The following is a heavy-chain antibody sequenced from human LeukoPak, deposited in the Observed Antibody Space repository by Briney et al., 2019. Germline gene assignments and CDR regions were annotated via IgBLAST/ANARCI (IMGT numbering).Heavy chain of an antibody. J-gene: IGHJ4*02. CDR2: ISSSSSSI. V-gene: IGHV3-48*02. CDR3: AREGGAVAGTRVY. Sequence: PSETLSLTCAVSGGSISGSNWWSWVRQAPGKGLEWVSYISSSSSSIYYADSVKGRFTISRDNAKNSLYLQMNSLRDEDTAVYYCAREGGAVAGTRVYWGQGTLVTVSS. CDR1: GGSISGSNW. D-gene: IGHD6-19*01.